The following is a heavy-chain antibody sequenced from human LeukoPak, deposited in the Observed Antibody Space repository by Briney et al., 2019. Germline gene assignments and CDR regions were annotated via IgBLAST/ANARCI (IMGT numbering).Heavy chain of an antibody. CDR3: AREWIAAAVHFDY. V-gene: IGHV3-33*01. Sequence: GGSLRLSCAASGFTFSSYGMHWVRQAPGKGLEWVAVIWYDGSNKYYADSVKGRFTISRDNSKNTLYLQMNSLGAEDTAVYYCAREWIAAAVHFDYWGQGTLVTVSS. J-gene: IGHJ4*02. CDR1: GFTFSSYG. CDR2: IWYDGSNK. D-gene: IGHD6-13*01.